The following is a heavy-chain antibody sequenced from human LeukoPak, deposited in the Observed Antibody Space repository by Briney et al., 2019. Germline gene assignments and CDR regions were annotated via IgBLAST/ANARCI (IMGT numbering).Heavy chain of an antibody. V-gene: IGHV3-23*01. J-gene: IGHJ4*02. Sequence: GGSLRLSCAVSGITLSNYAMSWVRQAPGKGLEWVAGISGSGGGTHYADSVKGRFTISRDNPKNTLYLQMNNLRAGDTAVYFCAKRGVVIRVILVGFHKEAYYFDSWGQGALVTVST. CDR2: ISGSGGGT. CDR3: AKRGVVIRVILVGFHKEAYYFDS. D-gene: IGHD3-22*01. CDR1: GITLSNYA.